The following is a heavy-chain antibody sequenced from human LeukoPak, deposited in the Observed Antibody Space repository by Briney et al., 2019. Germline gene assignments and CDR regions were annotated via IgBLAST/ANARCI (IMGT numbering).Heavy chain of an antibody. CDR3: ARVMVAATHPDY. J-gene: IGHJ4*02. CDR1: GYTFTSYG. CDR2: IIPIFGTA. V-gene: IGHV1-69*13. Sequence: SVKVSCKASGYTFTSYGISWVRQAPGQGLEWMGGIIPIFGTANYAQKFQGRVTITADESTSTAYMELSSLRSEDTAVYYCARVMVAATHPDYWGQGTLVTVSS. D-gene: IGHD2-15*01.